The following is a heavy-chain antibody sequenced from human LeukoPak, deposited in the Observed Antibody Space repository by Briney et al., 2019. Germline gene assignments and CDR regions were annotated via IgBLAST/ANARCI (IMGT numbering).Heavy chain of an antibody. CDR1: GFTFDDYA. D-gene: IGHD6-19*01. CDR2: ISWNSGSI. Sequence: GGSLRLSCAASGFTFDDYAMHWVRQAPGKGLEWVSGISWNSGSIGYADSVKGRFTISRDNSKSTLYLQMNSLRAEDTAVYYCARGTPSSSGWLYYGMDVWGQGTTVTVSS. V-gene: IGHV3-9*01. J-gene: IGHJ6*02. CDR3: ARGTPSSSGWLYYGMDV.